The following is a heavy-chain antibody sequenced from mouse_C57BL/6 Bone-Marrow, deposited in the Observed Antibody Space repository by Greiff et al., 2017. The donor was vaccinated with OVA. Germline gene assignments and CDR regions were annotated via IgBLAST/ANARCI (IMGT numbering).Heavy chain of an antibody. CDR1: GFTFSDYG. CDR2: ISSGSSTV. J-gene: IGHJ2*01. CDR3: ARNHFYYYGSSPYFDY. Sequence: EVQGVESGGGLVKPGGSLKLSCAASGFTFSDYGMHWVRQAPEKGLEWVAYISSGSSTVYYADTVKGRFPISRRNAKNTLFLQMTSLRSEDTAMYYGARNHFYYYGSSPYFDYWGQGTTLTVSS. V-gene: IGHV5-17*01. D-gene: IGHD1-1*01.